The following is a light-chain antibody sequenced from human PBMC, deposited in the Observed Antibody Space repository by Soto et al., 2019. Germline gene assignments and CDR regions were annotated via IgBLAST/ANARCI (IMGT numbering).Light chain of an antibody. CDR1: SSDVGGYDF. CDR3: CSYAGDLAL. J-gene: IGLJ2*01. Sequence: QSVLTQPRSVSGSPGQSVTISCTGTSSDVGGYDFVSCYQQHPGKAPKLMISDVSKRPSGVPDRFSGSKSGNTASLTISGLQAEDEADYYCCSYAGDLALFGGGTKVTV. CDR2: DVS. V-gene: IGLV2-11*01.